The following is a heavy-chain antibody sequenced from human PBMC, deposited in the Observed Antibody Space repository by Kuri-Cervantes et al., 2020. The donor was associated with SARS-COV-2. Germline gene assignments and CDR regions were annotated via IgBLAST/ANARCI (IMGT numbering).Heavy chain of an antibody. D-gene: IGHD3-22*01. Sequence: GESLKISCAASGFTFSNYWMSWVRQSPGKGLEWVANIKQDGSEKYYVVSVKGRFIISRDNAKNSLYLQMNSLRAEDTAVYYCTRDLDGYYYARSGYYFGRAPPKHWHFDLWGRGTLVTVSS. J-gene: IGHJ2*01. CDR3: TRDLDGYYYARSGYYFGRAPPKHWHFDL. V-gene: IGHV3-7*04. CDR1: GFTFSNYW. CDR2: IKQDGSEK.